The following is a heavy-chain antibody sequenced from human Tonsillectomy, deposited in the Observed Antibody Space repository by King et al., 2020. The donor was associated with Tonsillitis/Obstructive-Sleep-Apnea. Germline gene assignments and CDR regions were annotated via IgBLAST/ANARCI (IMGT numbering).Heavy chain of an antibody. Sequence: VQLVESGGGLVQPGRSLRLSCAASGFTFDDYSMHWVRQAPGKGLEWVSGISWNRGGIGYADSVKGRFTISRDNGRSSLYLQMNSLRPEDTALYYCAKDISKSDVDSTYDCDSWGQGTLDTVSS. CDR3: AKDISKSDVDSTYDCDS. J-gene: IGHJ5*01. D-gene: IGHD3-9*01. CDR2: ISWNRGGI. CDR1: GFTFDDYS. V-gene: IGHV3-9*01.